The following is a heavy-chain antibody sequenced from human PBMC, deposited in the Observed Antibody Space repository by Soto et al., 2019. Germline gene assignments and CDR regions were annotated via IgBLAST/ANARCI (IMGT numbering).Heavy chain of an antibody. CDR2: IYHGDSDT. Sequence: GESLKISCKGSGYSFTSYWIGWVRQMPGKGLEWMGIIYHGDSDTRYSPSFQGLFTISAEKSISTACLQWSSLKASDTAMYYCARLTGDYYFDYWGQGTLVTVSS. J-gene: IGHJ4*02. V-gene: IGHV5-51*01. D-gene: IGHD7-27*01. CDR1: GYSFTSYW. CDR3: ARLTGDYYFDY.